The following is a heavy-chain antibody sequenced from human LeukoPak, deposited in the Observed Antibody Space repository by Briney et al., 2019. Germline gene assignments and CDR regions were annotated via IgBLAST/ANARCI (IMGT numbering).Heavy chain of an antibody. J-gene: IGHJ4*02. CDR2: ISGSSSYI. D-gene: IGHD6-6*01. V-gene: IGHV3-21*01. Sequence: PGGSLRLSCAASGFTFSSYSMIWVRQAPGKGLEWVSSISGSSSYIYYADSVKGRFTISRDNARNSLYLQMNSLRAEDTAVYYCARAAIASRVYYFFDFWGLGTLVTVSS. CDR3: ARAAIASRVYYFFDF. CDR1: GFTFSSYS.